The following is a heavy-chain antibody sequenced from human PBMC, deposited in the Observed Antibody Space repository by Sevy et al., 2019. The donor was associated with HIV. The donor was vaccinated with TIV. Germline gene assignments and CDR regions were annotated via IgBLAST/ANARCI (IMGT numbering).Heavy chain of an antibody. CDR3: ARDFWSAQRGMDV. Sequence: GGSLRLSCAASGFTFSSYWMHWVRQAPGKGLVWVSRINSDGSGTGYADSVKGRFTISRDNAKNTLYLQMNSLRAEDTAVYYCARDFWSAQRGMDVWGQGTTVTVSS. J-gene: IGHJ6*02. V-gene: IGHV3-74*01. CDR1: GFTFSSYW. D-gene: IGHD3-3*01. CDR2: INSDGSGT.